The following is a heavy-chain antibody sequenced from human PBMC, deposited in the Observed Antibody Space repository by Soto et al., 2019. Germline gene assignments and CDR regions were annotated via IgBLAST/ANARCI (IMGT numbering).Heavy chain of an antibody. D-gene: IGHD2-15*01. CDR3: GQSDCSGGSCYLDS. V-gene: IGHV3-23*01. CDR1: GFTFSSYA. J-gene: IGHJ4*02. Sequence: EVQLLESGGGLVQPGGSLRLSCAASGFTFSSYAMSWVRQAPGKGLEWVSAISGSGGSTYYADSVKGRFTISRDNSKNTLYLQMNSLRAEDTAVYYCGQSDCSGGSCYLDSWGQGTLVTVSS. CDR2: ISGSGGST.